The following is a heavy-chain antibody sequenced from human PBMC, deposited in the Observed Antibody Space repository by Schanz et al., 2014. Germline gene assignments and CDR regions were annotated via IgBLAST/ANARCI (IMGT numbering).Heavy chain of an antibody. Sequence: QVQLVQSGAEVKKPGSSVKVSCKASRSTFSSYTISWVRQAPGQGLEWLGWMNPNSGNPGFAQKFQGRVTITADKSTSTAYMELNSLNSDDTAVYYCARGGYSSGWYDRDIAHFDYWGQGTLVTVSS. V-gene: IGHV1-69*08. D-gene: IGHD6-19*01. CDR3: ARGGYSSGWYDRDIAHFDY. CDR1: RSTFSSYT. CDR2: MNPNSGNP. J-gene: IGHJ4*02.